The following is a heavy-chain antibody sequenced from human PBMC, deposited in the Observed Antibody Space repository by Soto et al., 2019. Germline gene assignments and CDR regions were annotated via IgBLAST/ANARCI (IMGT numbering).Heavy chain of an antibody. CDR3: ARTVVVAASFDY. CDR1: GFTFSSYG. CDR2: IWYDRSNK. J-gene: IGHJ4*02. V-gene: IGHV3-33*01. D-gene: IGHD2-15*01. Sequence: QVQLVESGGGVVQPGRSLRLSCAASGFTFSSYGMHWVRQAPGKGLEWVAVIWYDRSNKYYADSVKGRFTISRDNSKNTLYLQMNSLRAEDTAVYYCARTVVVAASFDYWGQGTLVTVSS.